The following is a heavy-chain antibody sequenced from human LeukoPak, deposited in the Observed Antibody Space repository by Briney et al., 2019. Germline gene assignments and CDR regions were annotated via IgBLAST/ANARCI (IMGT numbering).Heavy chain of an antibody. J-gene: IGHJ6*04. CDR2: NNPNSGGT. V-gene: IGHV1-2*02. CDR1: GYTFTGYY. Sequence: ASVKVSCKASGYTFTGYYMHWVRQAPGQGLEWMGWNNPNSGGTNYAQKFQGRVTMTRDTSISIAYMELSRLRSDDTAVYYCARAPAKCSGGSCKGMDVWGKGTTVTVSS. D-gene: IGHD2-15*01. CDR3: ARAPAKCSGGSCKGMDV.